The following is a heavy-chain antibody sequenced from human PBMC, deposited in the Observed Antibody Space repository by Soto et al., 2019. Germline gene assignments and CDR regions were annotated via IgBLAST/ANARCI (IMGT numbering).Heavy chain of an antibody. CDR3: AKDLFPFYDILTGYSVDY. J-gene: IGHJ4*02. CDR1: GFTFDDYA. CDR2: ISWNSGSI. Sequence: GGSLRLSCAASGFTFDDYAMHWVRQAPGKGLEWVSGISWNSGSIGYADSVKGRFTISRDNAKNSLYLQMNSLRAEDTALYYCAKDLFPFYDILTGYSVDYWGQGTLVTVSS. D-gene: IGHD3-9*01. V-gene: IGHV3-9*01.